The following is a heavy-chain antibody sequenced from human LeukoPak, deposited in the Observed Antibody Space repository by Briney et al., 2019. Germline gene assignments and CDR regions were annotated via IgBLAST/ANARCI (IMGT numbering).Heavy chain of an antibody. Sequence: SETLSLTCAVYGGSFSGYYWSWIRQPPGKGLEWIGEINHSGSTNYNPSLKSRVTISVDTSKNQFSLKLSPVTAADTAVYYCARSPSGPTYFGYWGQGTLVTVSS. CDR2: INHSGST. D-gene: IGHD3-10*01. CDR3: ARSPSGPTYFGY. J-gene: IGHJ4*02. CDR1: GGSFSGYY. V-gene: IGHV4-34*01.